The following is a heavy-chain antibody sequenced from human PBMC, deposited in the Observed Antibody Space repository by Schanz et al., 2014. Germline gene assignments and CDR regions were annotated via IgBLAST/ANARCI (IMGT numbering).Heavy chain of an antibody. D-gene: IGHD3-9*01. CDR3: AKGDRTRYNDMDV. V-gene: IGHV1-69*08. CDR1: GGTFSSST. J-gene: IGHJ6*02. CDR2: IIPILDKT. Sequence: QVQLVQSGAEVKKPGSSVKVSCKASGGTFSSSTLTWVRQAPGQGLEWMGRIIPILDKTNYAQKFQGRVTMTADKSTNTVYMEVSGLRSEDTAVYYCAKGDRTRYNDMDVWGQGTTVTVSS.